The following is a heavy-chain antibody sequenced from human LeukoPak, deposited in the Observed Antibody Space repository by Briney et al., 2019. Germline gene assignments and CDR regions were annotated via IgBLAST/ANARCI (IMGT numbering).Heavy chain of an antibody. Sequence: PSETLSLTCTVSGGSISSYYWSWIRQPPGKGLEWIGYIYYSGSTNYNPSLKSRVTISVDTSKNQFSLKLSSVTAADTAVYYCARGRPMIVVVITSHYFDYWGQGTLVTVSS. J-gene: IGHJ4*02. CDR2: IYYSGST. CDR3: ARGRPMIVVVITSHYFDY. CDR1: GGSISSYY. V-gene: IGHV4-59*01. D-gene: IGHD3-22*01.